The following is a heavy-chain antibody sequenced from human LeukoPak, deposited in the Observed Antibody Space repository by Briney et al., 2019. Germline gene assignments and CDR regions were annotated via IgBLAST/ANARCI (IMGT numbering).Heavy chain of an antibody. D-gene: IGHD6-13*01. CDR1: GYTFTDYY. Sequence: ASVKVSCKASGYTFTDYYMHWVRQAPGQGLEWMGWINPNSGGTNYAQKFQGRVTMTRDTSISTAYMELSRLRSDDTAVYYCARTSSPAAHFDYWGQGTLVTVSP. CDR3: ARTSSPAAHFDY. CDR2: INPNSGGT. J-gene: IGHJ4*02. V-gene: IGHV1-2*02.